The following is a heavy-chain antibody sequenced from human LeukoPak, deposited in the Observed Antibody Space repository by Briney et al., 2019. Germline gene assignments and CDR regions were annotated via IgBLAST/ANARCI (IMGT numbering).Heavy chain of an antibody. J-gene: IGHJ4*02. CDR3: ASLITIFGVVMPY. Sequence: ASVKVPCKASGYTFTGYYMHWVRQAPGQGLEWMGWINPNSGGTNYAQRFQGRVTMTRDTSISTAYMELSRLRSDDTAVYYCASLITIFGVVMPYWGQGTLVTVSS. CDR1: GYTFTGYY. CDR2: INPNSGGT. D-gene: IGHD3-3*01. V-gene: IGHV1-2*02.